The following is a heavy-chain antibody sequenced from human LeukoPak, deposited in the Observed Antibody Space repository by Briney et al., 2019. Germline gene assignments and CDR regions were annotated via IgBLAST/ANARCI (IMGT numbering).Heavy chain of an antibody. CDR2: IYYSGST. D-gene: IGHD3-22*01. CDR3: ARVGSGYLFDY. CDR1: GGSISSGGYY. J-gene: IGHJ4*02. Sequence: SETLSLTCTVSGGSISSGGYYWSWIRQHPGKGLEWIGYIYYSGSTYYNPSPKSRVTISVDTSKNQFSLKLSSVTAADTAVYYCARVGSGYLFDYWGQGTLVTVSS. V-gene: IGHV4-31*03.